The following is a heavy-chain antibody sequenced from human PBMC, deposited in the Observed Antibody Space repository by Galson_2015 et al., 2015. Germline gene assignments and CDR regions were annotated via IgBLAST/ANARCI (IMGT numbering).Heavy chain of an antibody. V-gene: IGHV1-69*13. J-gene: IGHJ6*02. CDR2: IIPIFGTA. D-gene: IGHD3-3*01. Sequence: SVKVSCKASGGTFSSYAISWVRQAPGQGLEWMGGIIPIFGTANYAQKFQGRVTITADESTSTAYMELSSLRSEDTAVYYCARIPPAGYDFWSGYYLEYYGMDVWGQGTTVTVSS. CDR1: GGTFSSYA. CDR3: ARIPPAGYDFWSGYYLEYYGMDV.